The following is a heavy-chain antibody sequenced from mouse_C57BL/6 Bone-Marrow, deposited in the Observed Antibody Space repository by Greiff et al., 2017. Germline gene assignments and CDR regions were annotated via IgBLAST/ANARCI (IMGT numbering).Heavy chain of an antibody. V-gene: IGHV1-55*01. Sequence: VQLQQPGAELVKPGASVKMSCKASGYTFTSYWITWVKQRPGQGLEWIGDIYPGSGSTNYNEQFKSKATLTVDTSSSTAYMQLSILTSEDSAVYYCARDRYGNLDYWGQGTTLTVSS. CDR2: IYPGSGST. CDR1: GYTFTSYW. CDR3: ARDRYGNLDY. D-gene: IGHD2-1*01. J-gene: IGHJ2*01.